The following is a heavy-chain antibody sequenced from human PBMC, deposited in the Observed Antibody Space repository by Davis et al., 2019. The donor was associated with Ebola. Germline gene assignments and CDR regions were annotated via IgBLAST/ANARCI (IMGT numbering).Heavy chain of an antibody. J-gene: IGHJ4*02. CDR3: ARLGFVVEPTAVDY. CDR1: GYSFTSYW. V-gene: IGHV5-51*01. CDR2: IYPEDSDT. Sequence: GESLKISCKGSGYSFTSYWIGWVRQMPGKGLESMGIIYPEDSDTRYSPSFQGQVTISADRSISTAYLRWSSLKASDTAMYYCARLGFVVEPTAVDYWGQGTLVTVSS. D-gene: IGHD2-2*01.